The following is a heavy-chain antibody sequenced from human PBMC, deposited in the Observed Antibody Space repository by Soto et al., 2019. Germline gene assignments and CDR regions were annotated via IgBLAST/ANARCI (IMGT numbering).Heavy chain of an antibody. V-gene: IGHV3-53*02. D-gene: IGHD2-8*01. J-gene: IGHJ4*02. Sequence: EVQLVETGGGLIQPGGSLRLSCAASGFSVGSNYMTWVRQSPGKGLEWVSLIYSNGDTDYAYSVKGRFSISRDNFKNTLYLQMNNLRAEHTAVYHCARKSDSSPVPEADGVWGRGTLVTVSS. CDR1: GFSVGSNY. CDR3: ARKSDSSPVPEADGV. CDR2: IYSNGDT.